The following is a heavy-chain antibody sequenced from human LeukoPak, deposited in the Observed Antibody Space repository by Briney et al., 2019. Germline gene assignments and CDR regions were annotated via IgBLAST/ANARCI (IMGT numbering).Heavy chain of an antibody. CDR2: INPNSGGT. CDR3: ARDYYDSSGYPDY. J-gene: IGHJ4*02. D-gene: IGHD3-22*01. CDR1: GYTFTSNG. V-gene: IGHV1-2*02. Sequence: ASVKVSCKASGYTFTSNGISWVRQAPGQGLEWMGWINPNSGGTNYAQKFQGRVTMTRDTSISTAYMELSRLRSDDTAVYYCARDYYDSSGYPDYWGQGTLVTVSS.